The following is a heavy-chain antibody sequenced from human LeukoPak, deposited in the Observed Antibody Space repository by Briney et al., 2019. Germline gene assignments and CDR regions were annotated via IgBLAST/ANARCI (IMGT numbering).Heavy chain of an antibody. V-gene: IGHV4-30-4*08. J-gene: IGHJ6*03. CDR2: IYYSGST. Sequence: SETLSLTCTVSGGSISSGDYYWSWIRQPPGKGLEWIGYIYYSGSTYYNPSLKSRVTISVDTSKSQFSLKLSSVTAADTAVYYCARDDGSESPYYYYYMDVWGKGTTVTVSS. CDR1: GGSISSGDYY. CDR3: ARDDGSESPYYYYYMDV. D-gene: IGHD6-19*01.